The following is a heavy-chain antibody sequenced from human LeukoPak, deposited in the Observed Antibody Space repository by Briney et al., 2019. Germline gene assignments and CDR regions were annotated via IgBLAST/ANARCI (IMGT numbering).Heavy chain of an antibody. Sequence: SETLSLTCTVSGGSISGDYWSWIRQPAGTGLEWIGRIYTSGSTIYNPSLKSRVTMSVDTSKNQFSLKLSSVTAADTAVYYCARRNWNYFDYWGQGTLVTVSS. CDR2: IYTSGST. CDR3: ARRNWNYFDY. CDR1: GGSISGDY. D-gene: IGHD1-1*01. V-gene: IGHV4-4*07. J-gene: IGHJ4*02.